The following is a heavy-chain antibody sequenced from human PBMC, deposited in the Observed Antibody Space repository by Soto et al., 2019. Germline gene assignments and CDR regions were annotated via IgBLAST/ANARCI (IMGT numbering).Heavy chain of an antibody. CDR3: GEGTATGGGAFDI. V-gene: IGHV3-23*04. J-gene: IGHJ3*02. CDR1: GFICSSYD. CDR2: ILVDGRT. Sequence: EVQMVESGGGLAQPGGSLRLSCAASGFICSSYDMSWVRQAPGKGLEWVSTILVDGRTFYVDSVKGRFTISSDSYQNTVYLQMNSLTAGDTALYYWGEGTATGGGAFDICGQGTMVTVS. D-gene: IGHD2-8*02.